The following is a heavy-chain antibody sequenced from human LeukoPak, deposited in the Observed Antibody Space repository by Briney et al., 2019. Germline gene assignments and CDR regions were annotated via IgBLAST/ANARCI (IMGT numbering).Heavy chain of an antibody. V-gene: IGHV3-11*04. CDR3: ARDPTSSWETAFDI. CDR2: ISRSGSTK. CDR1: GFTFSDYN. J-gene: IGHJ3*02. Sequence: KPGGSLRLSCAASGFTFSDYNMRWIRQAPGKGLEWVSSISRSGSTKYYADSVKGRFTISRDNAKNSLFLQMNSLRAEDTAVYYCARDPTSSWETAFDIWGQGTMVTVSS. D-gene: IGHD1-26*01.